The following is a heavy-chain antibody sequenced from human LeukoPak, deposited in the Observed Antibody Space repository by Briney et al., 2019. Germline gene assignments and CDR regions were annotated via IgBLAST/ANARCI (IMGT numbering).Heavy chain of an antibody. Sequence: GGSLRLSCAASGFTVSSNYMSWVRQAPGKGLEWVSIIYSDGSTYYADSVKGRFTVSRDNSKNTLFLQLNSLRPEDTAVYYCARVDYSDFSGQKYFQDWGQGTLVTVSS. CDR3: ARVDYSDFSGQKYFQD. CDR2: IYSDGST. D-gene: IGHD3-22*01. CDR1: GFTVSSNY. V-gene: IGHV3-66*01. J-gene: IGHJ1*01.